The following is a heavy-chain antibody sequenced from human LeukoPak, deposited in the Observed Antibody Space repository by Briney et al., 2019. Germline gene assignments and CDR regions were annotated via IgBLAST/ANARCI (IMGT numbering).Heavy chain of an antibody. CDR1: GITFSNYA. D-gene: IGHD4-17*01. CDR2: ISSNGGST. Sequence: GGSQRLSCAASGITFSNYAMHWVRQAPGKGLQHVSAISSNGGSTYYANSVKGRFTISRDNSKNTLYLQMNSLRAEDTAVYYCARDRNGDYGFDYWGQGTLVTVSS. CDR3: ARDRNGDYGFDY. V-gene: IGHV3-64*01. J-gene: IGHJ4*02.